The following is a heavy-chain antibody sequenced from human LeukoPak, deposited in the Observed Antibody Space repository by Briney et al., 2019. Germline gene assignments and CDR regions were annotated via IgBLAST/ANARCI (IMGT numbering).Heavy chain of an antibody. J-gene: IGHJ4*02. Sequence: GGSLRLSCAASGFTFSDYYMSWIRQAPGKGLEWVSYISSSGSTIYYADSVKGRFTISRDNAKNSLYLQMNSLRAEDTAVYYCARDERMYSSSPPYYFDYWGQGTLVTVSS. CDR2: ISSSGSTI. V-gene: IGHV3-11*04. CDR1: GFTFSDYY. D-gene: IGHD6-13*01. CDR3: ARDERMYSSSPPYYFDY.